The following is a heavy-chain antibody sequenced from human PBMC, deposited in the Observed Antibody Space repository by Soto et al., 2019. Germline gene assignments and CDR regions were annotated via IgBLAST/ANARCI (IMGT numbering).Heavy chain of an antibody. CDR2: FNPSGGST. J-gene: IGHJ4*02. CDR1: GYAFTSFY. Sequence: QVQLVQSGTEVKKPGASVKVSCKASGYAFTSFYIHWVRQAPGQGLEWLGTFNPSGGSTSYAQKFQGRVTMTGDTSTNTVYMELSSLTAEDTAVYYCARGGIVAVPAALSSYDDYTNYRFDSWGQGTLVSVSS. D-gene: IGHD2-15*01. V-gene: IGHV1-46*01. CDR3: ARGGIVAVPAALSSYDDYTNYRFDS.